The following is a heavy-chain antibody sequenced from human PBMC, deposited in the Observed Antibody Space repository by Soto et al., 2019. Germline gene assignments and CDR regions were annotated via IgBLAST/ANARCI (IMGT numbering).Heavy chain of an antibody. CDR1: GFTFNTHW. Sequence: EVQLVESGGGLVQPGGCLRLSCAASGFTFNTHWMGWVRQTPGKVLEWVANIKQDESETYYVDSVKGRFTISRDNAKNSLYLQMNSLRVEDTALYYCARGQARECSGGKCCNWFDSWGQGTLVAVSS. D-gene: IGHD2-15*01. J-gene: IGHJ5*01. CDR2: IKQDESET. CDR3: ARGQARECSGGKCCNWFDS. V-gene: IGHV3-7*01.